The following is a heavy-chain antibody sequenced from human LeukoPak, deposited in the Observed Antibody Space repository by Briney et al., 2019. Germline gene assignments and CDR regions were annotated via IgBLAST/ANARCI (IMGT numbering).Heavy chain of an antibody. D-gene: IGHD3-9*01. CDR2: ISGSGGST. Sequence: PGGSLRLSCAASGFTFSSYAMSWVRQAPGKGLEWVSAISGSGGSTYYADSVKGRFTISRDNSKNTLYLQMNSLRAEDTAVYYCAKDRPVLRYFDWLSLFDYWGQGTLVTISS. V-gene: IGHV3-23*01. CDR1: GFTFSSYA. J-gene: IGHJ4*02. CDR3: AKDRPVLRYFDWLSLFDY.